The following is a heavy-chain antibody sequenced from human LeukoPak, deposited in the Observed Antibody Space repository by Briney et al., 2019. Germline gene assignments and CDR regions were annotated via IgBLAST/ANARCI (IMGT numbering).Heavy chain of an antibody. Sequence: SETLSLTCAVYGGSFSGYYWSWIRQPPGKGLEWIGEINHSGSTNYNPSLKSRVTISVDTSKNQFSLKLSSVTAADTAVYYCASRVTSSGYYALGYWGQGTLVTVSS. D-gene: IGHD3-22*01. CDR3: ASRVTSSGYYALGY. CDR1: GGSFSGYY. J-gene: IGHJ4*02. V-gene: IGHV4-34*01. CDR2: INHSGST.